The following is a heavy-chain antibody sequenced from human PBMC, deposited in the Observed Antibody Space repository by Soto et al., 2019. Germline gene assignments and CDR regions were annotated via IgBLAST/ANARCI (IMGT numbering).Heavy chain of an antibody. J-gene: IGHJ6*03. CDR3: ARQLVVPAAISIVYYYYMDV. Sequence: SETLSLTCTVSGGSVSSGSYYWSWIRQPQGKGLEWIGYMYDSGSTYYNPSLKSRVTISVDTSKNQFSLKLSSVTAADTAVYYCARQLVVPAAISIVYYYYMDVWGKGTTVTVSS. D-gene: IGHD2-2*01. V-gene: IGHV4-61*01. CDR1: GGSVSSGSYY. CDR2: MYDSGST.